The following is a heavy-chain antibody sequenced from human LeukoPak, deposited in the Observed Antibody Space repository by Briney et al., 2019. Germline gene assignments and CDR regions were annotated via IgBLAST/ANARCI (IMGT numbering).Heavy chain of an antibody. CDR3: ARGAAGTIPDYYYFGMDV. CDR2: IYPGDSDT. D-gene: IGHD1-7*01. Sequence: GESLKISCKGSGYRFTDYWIGWVRQMPGKGLEWMGIIYPGDSDTRYSPSFQGQVTISADKSINTAHLQWSSLKASDTAMYYCARGAAGTIPDYYYFGMDVWGQGTTVPVSS. V-gene: IGHV5-51*01. J-gene: IGHJ6*02. CDR1: GYRFTDYW.